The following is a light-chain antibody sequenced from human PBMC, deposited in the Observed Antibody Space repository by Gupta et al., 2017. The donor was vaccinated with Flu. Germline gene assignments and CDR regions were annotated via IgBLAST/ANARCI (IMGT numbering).Light chain of an antibody. CDR2: EAT. Sequence: QSALTQPASVSGSPGQSITISCIGTSSDLGGYNLVSWYQQYPGRAPKLIIYEATKRPSGVSDRFSASKSGNTASLTISGLQAEDEAHYYCCSYAGSTTSVLFGGGTKLTVL. V-gene: IGLV2-23*01. J-gene: IGLJ2*01. CDR3: CSYAGSTTSVL. CDR1: SSDLGGYNL.